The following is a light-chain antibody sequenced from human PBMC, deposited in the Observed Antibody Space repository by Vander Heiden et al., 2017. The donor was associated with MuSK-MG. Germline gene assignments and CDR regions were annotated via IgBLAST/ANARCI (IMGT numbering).Light chain of an antibody. V-gene: IGKV1-39*01. CDR2: AAS. Sequence: DIQMTQSPSSLSASVGDRVTITCRASQSISSYLNWYQQKPGKAPKLLIYAASSLQSAVPSRFSGSGSGTDFTLTIIRLQPEDFATYYCQQRYSTMYTFGQGTKLEIK. CDR1: QSISSY. J-gene: IGKJ2*01. CDR3: QQRYSTMYT.